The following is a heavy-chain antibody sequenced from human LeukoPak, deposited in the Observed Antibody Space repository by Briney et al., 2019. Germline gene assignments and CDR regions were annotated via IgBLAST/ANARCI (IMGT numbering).Heavy chain of an antibody. CDR1: GFTFSRYT. V-gene: IGHV3-64D*06. D-gene: IGHD3-9*01. J-gene: IGHJ3*02. CDR2: ISSSGGST. Sequence: GGSLRLSCSASGFTFSRYTMHWVRQAPGKGLEYVSAISSSGGSTYYADSVKGRFTISRDNSKDTLYLQMSSLRAEDTAVYYCVKSAGFDWLSPLDAFDIWGQGTMVTVSS. CDR3: VKSAGFDWLSPLDAFDI.